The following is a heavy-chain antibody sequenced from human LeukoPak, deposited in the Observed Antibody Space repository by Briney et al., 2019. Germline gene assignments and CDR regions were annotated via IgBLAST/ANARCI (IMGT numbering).Heavy chain of an antibody. V-gene: IGHV3-21*01. CDR2: ISSSSSYI. J-gene: IGHJ4*02. D-gene: IGHD3-16*01. Sequence: GGSLRLSCAASGFTFDDYGMSWVRQAPGKGLEWVSSISSSSSYIYYADSVKGRFTISRDNAKNSLYLQMNSLRAEDTAVYYCARDLLGASLDYWGQGTLVTVSS. CDR1: GFTFDDYG. CDR3: ARDLLGASLDY.